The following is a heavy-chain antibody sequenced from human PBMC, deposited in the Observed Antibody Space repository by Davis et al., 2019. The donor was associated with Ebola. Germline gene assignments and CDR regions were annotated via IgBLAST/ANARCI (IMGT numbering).Heavy chain of an antibody. CDR3: AKDGIAARGVLDY. D-gene: IGHD6-6*01. CDR1: GFTVSSNY. J-gene: IGHJ4*02. V-gene: IGHV3-53*05. Sequence: GESLKISCAASGFTVSSNYMSWVRQAPGKGLEWVSLIYSGGSTYYADSVKGRFTISRDNSKNTLYLQMNSLRAEDTAVYYCAKDGIAARGVLDYWGQGTLVTVSS. CDR2: IYSGGST.